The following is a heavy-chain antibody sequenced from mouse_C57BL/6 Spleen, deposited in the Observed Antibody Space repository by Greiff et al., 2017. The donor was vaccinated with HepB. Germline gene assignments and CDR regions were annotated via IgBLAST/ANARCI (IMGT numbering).Heavy chain of an antibody. CDR3: ARPPRGNFDY. CDR2: INPSSGYT. V-gene: IGHV1-4*01. J-gene: IGHJ2*01. Sequence: QVQLKQSGAELARPGASVKMSCKASGYTFTSYTMHWVKQRPGQGLEWIGYINPSSGYTKYNQKFKDKATLTADKSSSTAYMQLSSLTSEDSAVYYCARPPRGNFDYWGQGTTLTVSS. CDR1: GYTFTSYT.